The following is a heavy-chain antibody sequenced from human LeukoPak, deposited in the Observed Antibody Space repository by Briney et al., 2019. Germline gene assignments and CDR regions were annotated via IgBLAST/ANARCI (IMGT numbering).Heavy chain of an antibody. V-gene: IGHV3-30*18. J-gene: IGHJ6*02. CDR2: MSYDGSDK. D-gene: IGHD2-15*01. CDR3: AKGLGYCSGGSCYVPRHYFYAMDV. Sequence: QPGRSLRLSCAASGLTFSSRAMHWVRQAPGKGLEWVALMSYDGSDKDYGDSVKGRFTISRDNSKNTLYLQMNSLRAEDTAVYYCAKGLGYCSGGSCYVPRHYFYAMDVWGQGTTVTVSS. CDR1: GLTFSSRA.